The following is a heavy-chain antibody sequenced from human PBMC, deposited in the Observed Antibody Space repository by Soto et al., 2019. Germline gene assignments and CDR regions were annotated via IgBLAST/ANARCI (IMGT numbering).Heavy chain of an antibody. J-gene: IGHJ4*02. Sequence: EVQLVESGGGLVQPGGSLKLSCAVSGFTFSSHAMNWVRQAPGKGLEWVAYIHGTRSIIYYADSVKGPFTISRDNAKNSLYLQMDSLRDQDTALYYCARDARNADYDYWGQGPLVTVSS. V-gene: IGHV3-48*02. D-gene: IGHD5-12*01. CDR3: ARDARNADYDY. CDR1: GFTFSSHA. CDR2: IHGTRSII.